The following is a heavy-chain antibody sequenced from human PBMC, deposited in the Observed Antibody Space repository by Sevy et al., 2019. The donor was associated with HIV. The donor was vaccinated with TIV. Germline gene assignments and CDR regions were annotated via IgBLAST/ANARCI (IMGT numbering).Heavy chain of an antibody. CDR3: VRVPAAAGTRGYFDY. CDR2: TNPTRGGT. Sequence: ASVKVSCKTSGYSFSGYNMHWVRQAPGQGLEWMGRTNPTRGGTKFAEMFQGRVTMTRGMSISTAYMELSSLRSDDTAVYYCVRVPAAAGTRGYFDYWGQGTLVTVSS. V-gene: IGHV1-2*06. J-gene: IGHJ4*02. CDR1: GYSFSGYN. D-gene: IGHD6-13*01.